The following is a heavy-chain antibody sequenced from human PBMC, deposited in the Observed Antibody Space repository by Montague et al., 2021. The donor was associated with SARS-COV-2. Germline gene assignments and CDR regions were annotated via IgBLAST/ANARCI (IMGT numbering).Heavy chain of an antibody. Sequence: SETLSLTCTVSGGSISSSSYYWGWIRQPPGKGLEWIGSIYYSGSTYYNPSLKSRVTISVDTSKNQFSLKLSSVTAADTAVYYCARDPEETYNSSWYYYYGMDVWGQGTTVTVSS. CDR3: ARDPEETYNSSWYYYYGMDV. CDR1: GGSISSSSYY. D-gene: IGHD6-13*01. J-gene: IGHJ6*02. CDR2: IYYSGST. V-gene: IGHV4-39*07.